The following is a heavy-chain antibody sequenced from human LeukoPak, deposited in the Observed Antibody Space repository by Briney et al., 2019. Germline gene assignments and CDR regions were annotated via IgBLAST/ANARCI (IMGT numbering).Heavy chain of an antibody. J-gene: IGHJ4*02. CDR2: VRYDESTK. V-gene: IGHV3-30*02. CDR3: AIWFGADERTFDY. Sequence: PGGSLRLSCAASGFTFSNYGMHWVRQAPGKGLEWVAFVRYDESTKFYADSVKGRFTISRDNSKNTLYLQMNSLRAEDTAVYYCAIWFGADERTFDYWGQGTLVTVSS. CDR1: GFTFSNYG. D-gene: IGHD3-10*01.